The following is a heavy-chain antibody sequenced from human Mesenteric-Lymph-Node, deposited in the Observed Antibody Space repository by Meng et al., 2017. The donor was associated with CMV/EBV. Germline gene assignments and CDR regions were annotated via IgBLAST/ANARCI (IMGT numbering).Heavy chain of an antibody. V-gene: IGHV4-61*01. D-gene: IGHD6-13*01. Sequence: GSLRPSCTVSLGSVSSGTYYWSWIRQPPGKGLEWIGYIYYSGSTNYNPSLKSRVTISVDTSKNQFSLKPSSVTAADTAVYYCARASYSSSWFHWGQGTLVTVSS. CDR1: LGSVSSGTYY. CDR2: IYYSGST. CDR3: ARASYSSSWFH. J-gene: IGHJ4*02.